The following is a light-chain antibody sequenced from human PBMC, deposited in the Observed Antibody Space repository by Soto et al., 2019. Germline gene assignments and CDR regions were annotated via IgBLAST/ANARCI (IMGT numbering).Light chain of an antibody. CDR2: GAS. Sequence: ELVMTQSRATLSVSAGERATLSCRASQRVSSNLAWYQQKPGQAPRLLIYGASTRATGIPARFSGSGSGTDFTLTINRLEPEDFAVYYCQQYSNSPPTFGQGTRLEI. J-gene: IGKJ5*01. V-gene: IGKV3-15*01. CDR1: QRVSSN. CDR3: QQYSNSPPT.